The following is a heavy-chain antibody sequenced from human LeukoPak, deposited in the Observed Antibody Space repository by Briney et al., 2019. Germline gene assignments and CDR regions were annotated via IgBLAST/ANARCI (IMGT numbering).Heavy chain of an antibody. CDR2: IYPGDSDT. D-gene: IGHD4-17*01. J-gene: IGHJ4*02. Sequence: GESLKISCKGSGYSFTSYWIGWVRQMPGKGLEWMGIIYPGDSDTRYSPSFQGQVTISADKSISTAYLQWSSLKASDTAMYYCARHDTVATVGGTEYYFDYWGQGTLVTVSS. CDR1: GYSFTSYW. CDR3: ARHDTVATVGGTEYYFDY. V-gene: IGHV5-51*01.